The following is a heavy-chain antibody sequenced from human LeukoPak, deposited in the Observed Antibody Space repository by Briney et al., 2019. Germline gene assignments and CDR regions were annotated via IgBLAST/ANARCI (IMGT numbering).Heavy chain of an antibody. CDR3: AKGRYCSSAVCYHPFDY. D-gene: IGHD2-8*01. J-gene: IGHJ4*02. CDR2: ISGGGDST. V-gene: IGHV3-23*01. Sequence: GGSLRLSCAASGFTFSSYGMNWVRQAPGKGLEWVSAISGGGDSTYYTESVKGRFTVSRDNSKNTLYLQMDSLRAEDAAMYHCAKGRYCSSAVCYHPFDYWGQGTLVTVSS. CDR1: GFTFSSYG.